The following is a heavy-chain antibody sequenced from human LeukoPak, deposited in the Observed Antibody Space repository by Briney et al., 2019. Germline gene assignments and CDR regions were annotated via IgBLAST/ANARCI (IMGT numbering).Heavy chain of an antibody. CDR1: GFTVSSNY. CDR3: ARVGSGWYVNDY. CDR2: IHSGGST. V-gene: IGHV3-53*01. Sequence: GGSLRLSCAASGFTVSSNYMTWVRQAPGKGLEWVSVIHSGGSTYYADSVKGRFTISRDNAKNSLYPQMNSLRAEDTAVYYCARVGSGWYVNDYWGQGTLVTVSS. J-gene: IGHJ4*02. D-gene: IGHD6-19*01.